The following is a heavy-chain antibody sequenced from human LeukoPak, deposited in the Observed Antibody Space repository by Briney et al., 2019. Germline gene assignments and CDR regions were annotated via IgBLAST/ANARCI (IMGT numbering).Heavy chain of an antibody. D-gene: IGHD3-22*01. Sequence: GGSLRLSCAASGFTFSNAWMSWVRQAPGKGLEWVGRVKRKTEGETADYIAPVKGRFTISRDNSKNTLYLQMNSLRAEDTAVYYCAKDPNYYDSSGYYHGGDYFDYWGQGTLVTVSS. CDR1: GFTFSNAW. CDR2: VKRKTEGETA. J-gene: IGHJ4*02. CDR3: AKDPNYYDSSGYYHGGDYFDY. V-gene: IGHV3-15*01.